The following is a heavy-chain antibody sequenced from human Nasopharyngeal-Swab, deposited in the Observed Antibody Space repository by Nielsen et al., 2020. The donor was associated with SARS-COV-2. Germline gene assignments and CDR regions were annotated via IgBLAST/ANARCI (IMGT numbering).Heavy chain of an antibody. J-gene: IGHJ4*02. Sequence: GESLKLSCAASGFTFSSYSMNWVRQAPGKGLEWVSSISSSSSYIYYADSVKGRFTISRDNAKNSLYLQMNSLRAEDTAVYYCAREPPYDFWSGYRFDYWGQGTLVTVSS. CDR2: ISSSSSYI. D-gene: IGHD3-3*01. CDR3: AREPPYDFWSGYRFDY. V-gene: IGHV3-21*01. CDR1: GFTFSSYS.